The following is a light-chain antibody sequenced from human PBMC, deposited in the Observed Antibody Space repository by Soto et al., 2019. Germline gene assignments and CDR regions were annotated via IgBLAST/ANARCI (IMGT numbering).Light chain of an antibody. CDR3: SSYTSSNTPFV. CDR2: EVR. Sequence: QSVLTQPASVSGSPGQSITISCTGSSSDVGGYNYVSWYQQHPGEAPKLMIYEVRNRRTGISNRFSGSKSGNTASLTISGLRAEDEADYYCSSYTSSNTPFVFGTGTKVTVL. CDR1: SSDVGGYNY. V-gene: IGLV2-14*01. J-gene: IGLJ1*01.